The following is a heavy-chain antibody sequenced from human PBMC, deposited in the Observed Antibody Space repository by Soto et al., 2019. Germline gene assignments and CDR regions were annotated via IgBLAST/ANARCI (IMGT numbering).Heavy chain of an antibody. Sequence: SVKVSCKASGGTFSSYAISWVRQAPGQGLEWMGGIIPIFGTANYAQKFQGRATITADESTSTAYMELSSLRSEDTAVYYCAKLVAHAFDIWGQGTMVTVSS. CDR3: AKLVAHAFDI. V-gene: IGHV1-69*13. CDR1: GGTFSSYA. J-gene: IGHJ3*02. CDR2: IIPIFGTA. D-gene: IGHD6-13*01.